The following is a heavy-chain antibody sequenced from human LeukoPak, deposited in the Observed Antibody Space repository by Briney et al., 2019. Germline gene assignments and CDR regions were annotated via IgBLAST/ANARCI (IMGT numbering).Heavy chain of an antibody. V-gene: IGHV1-18*01. CDR1: GYTFTSYG. D-gene: IGHD4-23*01. CDR3: ARDGQLRWAIDNYYYYYYMDV. Sequence: ASVKVSCKASGYTFTSYGISWVRQAPGQGLEWMGWISAYNGNTNYAQKLQGRVTVTTDTSTSTAYMELRSLRSDDTAVYYCARDGQLRWAIDNYYYYYYMDVWGKGTTVTVSS. J-gene: IGHJ6*03. CDR2: ISAYNGNT.